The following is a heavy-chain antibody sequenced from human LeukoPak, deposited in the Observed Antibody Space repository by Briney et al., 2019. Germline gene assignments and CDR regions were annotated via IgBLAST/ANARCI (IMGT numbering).Heavy chain of an antibody. CDR3: AKDFTFFYERPYFDY. J-gene: IGHJ4*02. Sequence: LPSETLSLTCTVSGGSISSYYWSWIRQPPGKGLEWVSAISGSGGSTYYADSVKGRFTISRDNSKNTLYLQMNSLRAEDTAVYYCAKDFTFFYERPYFDYWGQGTLVTVSS. V-gene: IGHV3-23*01. CDR1: GGSISSYY. CDR2: ISGSGGST. D-gene: IGHD2/OR15-2a*01.